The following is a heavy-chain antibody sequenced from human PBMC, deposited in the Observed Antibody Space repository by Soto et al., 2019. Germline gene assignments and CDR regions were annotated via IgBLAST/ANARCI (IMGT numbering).Heavy chain of an antibody. CDR2: ISGGGGST. Sequence: EVQLLESGGGFVQPGESLRLSCAASGFTFSLSAMSWVRQAPGRGLEWVSSISGGGGSTEYADSVKGRFTISRDDSKEPVQLQMNSLRAEDKAVYYCTRGPGSDILTGCDYWGQGALFTVSS. J-gene: IGHJ4*02. V-gene: IGHV3-23*01. CDR3: TRGPGSDILTGCDY. D-gene: IGHD3-9*01. CDR1: GFTFSLSA.